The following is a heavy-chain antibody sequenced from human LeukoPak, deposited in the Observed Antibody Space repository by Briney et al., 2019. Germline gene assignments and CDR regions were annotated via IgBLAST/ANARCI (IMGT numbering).Heavy chain of an antibody. CDR2: INHSGST. J-gene: IGHJ4*02. CDR3: ARGRMGITMVRGVIILDY. V-gene: IGHV4-34*01. Sequence: KTSETLSLTCAVYGGSFSGYYWSWIRQPPGKGLEWIGEINHSGSTNYNPSLKSRVTISVDTSKNQFSLKLSSVTAADTAVYYCARGRMGITMVRGVIILDYWGQGTLVTVSS. D-gene: IGHD3-10*01. CDR1: GGSFSGYY.